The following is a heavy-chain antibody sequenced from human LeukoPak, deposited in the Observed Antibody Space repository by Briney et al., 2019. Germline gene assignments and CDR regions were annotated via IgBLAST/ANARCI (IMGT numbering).Heavy chain of an antibody. J-gene: IGHJ5*02. CDR2: IYYSGST. D-gene: IGHD6-13*01. V-gene: IGHV4-39*07. CDR3: ARGPYSSSWYRQGVWLDP. CDR1: GGSISSSSYY. Sequence: SETLSLTCTVSGGSISSSSYYWGWIRQPPGKGLEWIGSIYYSGSTYYNPSLKSRVTISVDTSRNQFSLKLSSVTAADTAVYYCARGPYSSSWYRQGVWLDPWGQGTLVTVSS.